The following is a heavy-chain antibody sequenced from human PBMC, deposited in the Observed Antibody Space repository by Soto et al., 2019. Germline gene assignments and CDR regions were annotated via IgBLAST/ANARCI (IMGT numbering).Heavy chain of an antibody. D-gene: IGHD2-15*01. J-gene: IGHJ4*02. CDR3: ARDLRKRDCSGGSCDFGYFDY. CDR2: ISSSSTYT. V-gene: IGHV3-11*06. CDR1: GFTLSDYY. Sequence: QVQLVESGGGLVKPGGSLRLSCAASGFTLSDYYMSWIRQAPGKGLEWVSYISSSSTYTNYADSVKGRFTISRDNAKNSLYLQMNSLRAEDTAVYYCARDLRKRDCSGGSCDFGYFDYWGQGTLVTVSS.